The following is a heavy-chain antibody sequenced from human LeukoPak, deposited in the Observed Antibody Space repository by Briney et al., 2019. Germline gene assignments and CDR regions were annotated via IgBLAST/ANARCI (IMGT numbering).Heavy chain of an antibody. D-gene: IGHD3-22*01. J-gene: IGHJ4*02. V-gene: IGHV1-69*13. Sequence: GASVKVSCKASGGTFSSCAISWVRQAPGQGLEWMGGIIPIFGTANYAQKFQGRVTITADESTSTAYMELSSLRSEDTAVYYCASSGGTHYYDSSGYSFDYWGQGTLVTVSS. CDR3: ASSGGTHYYDSSGYSFDY. CDR1: GGTFSSCA. CDR2: IIPIFGTA.